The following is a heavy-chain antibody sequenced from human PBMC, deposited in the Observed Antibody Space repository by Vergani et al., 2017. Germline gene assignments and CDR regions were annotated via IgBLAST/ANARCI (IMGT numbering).Heavy chain of an antibody. CDR3: AKPTEWGMNTLTTTFDY. CDR1: GFTFSSYA. D-gene: IGHD3-16*01. J-gene: IGHJ4*02. V-gene: IGHV3-23*01. Sequence: EVQLLESGGGLVQPGGSLRLSCAASGFTFSSYAMSWVRQAPGKGLEWVSAISGSGGSTYYADSVKGRFTISRDNSKNTLYLQMNSLRAEDTAVYYCAKPTEWGMNTLTTTFDYWGQGTLVTVSS. CDR2: ISGSGGST.